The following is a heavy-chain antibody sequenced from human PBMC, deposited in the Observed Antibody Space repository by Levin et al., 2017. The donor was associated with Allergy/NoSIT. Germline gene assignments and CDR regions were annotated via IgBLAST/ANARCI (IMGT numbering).Heavy chain of an antibody. Sequence: GESLKISCAASGFTFSDYYMSWIRQAPGKGLEWVSYISSSGSTIYYADSVKGRFTISRDNAKNPLYLQMNSLRAEDTAVYYCARDMVRGVTKGWGQGTLVTVSS. V-gene: IGHV3-11*01. CDR1: GFTFSDYY. D-gene: IGHD3-10*01. CDR3: ARDMVRGVTKG. J-gene: IGHJ4*02. CDR2: ISSSGSTI.